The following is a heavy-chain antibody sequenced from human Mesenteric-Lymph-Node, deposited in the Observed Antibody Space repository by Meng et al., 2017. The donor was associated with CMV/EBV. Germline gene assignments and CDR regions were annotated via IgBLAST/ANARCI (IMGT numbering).Heavy chain of an antibody. CDR3: ARDRVDTAMSY. CDR2: IRYDGSNK. D-gene: IGHD5-18*01. CDR1: GFTFSSYG. J-gene: IGHJ4*02. V-gene: IGHV3-30*02. Sequence: GGSLRLSCAASGFTFSSYGMHWVRQAPGKGLEWVAFIRYDGSNKYYADSVQGRFTVSRDNSKNTLYLQMNSLRAEDTAVYYCARDRVDTAMSYWGQGTLVTVSS.